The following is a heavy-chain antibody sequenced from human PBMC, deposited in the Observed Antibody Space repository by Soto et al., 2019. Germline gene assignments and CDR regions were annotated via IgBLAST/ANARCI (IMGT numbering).Heavy chain of an antibody. Sequence: ASVKVSCKASGYPFTNYAIHWVRQAPGQRLEGVGWIKVGEKKTRYSQTFQARVTITHDQSANTAYMELRRLKCEDTDVNYCASVLRGITVFGVAHRGYYWGQGTLVTVSS. CDR2: IKVGEKKT. J-gene: IGHJ4*02. CDR1: GYPFTNYA. V-gene: IGHV1-3*01. D-gene: IGHD3-3*01. CDR3: ASVLRGITVFGVAHRGYY.